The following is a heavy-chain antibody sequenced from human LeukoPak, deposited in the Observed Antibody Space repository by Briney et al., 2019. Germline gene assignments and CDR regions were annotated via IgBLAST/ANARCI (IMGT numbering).Heavy chain of an antibody. CDR1: GFTFDDYT. CDR3: AKDLRPHADNYFDY. J-gene: IGHJ4*02. Sequence: PGGSLRLSCAASGFTFDDYTMHWVRQAPGKGLEWVSLIRWDGGSTYYADSVKGRFTISRVNSKNSLYLQMNSLRTEDTALYYCAKDLRPHADNYFDYWGQGTLVTVSS. CDR2: IRWDGGST. V-gene: IGHV3-43*01.